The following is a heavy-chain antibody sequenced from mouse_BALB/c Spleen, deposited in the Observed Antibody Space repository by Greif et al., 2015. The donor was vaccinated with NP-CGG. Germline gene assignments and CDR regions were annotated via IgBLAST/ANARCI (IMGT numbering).Heavy chain of an antibody. D-gene: IGHD2-2*01. CDR3: SRSYGYDGYFDV. J-gene: IGHJ1*01. CDR1: GYTFTSYW. Sequence: VQLQQSGAELVKPGASVKMSYKASGYTFTSYWINWVKQRPGQGLEWIGDIYPGRGITNYNEKFKSKATLTLDTSSSTAYMQLSSLTSEDSAVYYCSRSYGYDGYFDVWGAGTTVTVSS. CDR2: IYPGRGIT. V-gene: IGHV1-55*01.